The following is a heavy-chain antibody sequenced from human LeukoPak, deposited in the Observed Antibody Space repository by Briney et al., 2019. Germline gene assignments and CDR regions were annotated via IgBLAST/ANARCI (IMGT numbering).Heavy chain of an antibody. CDR2: IYYSGST. J-gene: IGHJ4*02. CDR3: ARDTPGYCSSTSCYEIYFDY. CDR1: GGSISSGNYY. V-gene: IGHV4-39*07. D-gene: IGHD2-2*01. Sequence: TSETLSLTCTVSGGSISSGNYYWGWIRQPPGKGLEWIGNIYYSGSTYYNPSLKSRVTMSVDTSKNQFSLKLSSVTAADTAVYYCARDTPGYCSSTSCYEIYFDYWGQGTLVTVSS.